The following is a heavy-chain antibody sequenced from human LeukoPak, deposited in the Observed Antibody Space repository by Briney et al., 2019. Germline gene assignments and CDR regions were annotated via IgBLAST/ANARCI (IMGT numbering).Heavy chain of an antibody. V-gene: IGHV1-18*01. J-gene: IGHJ4*02. CDR2: ISTYNGYT. Sequence: SVPVSCKASPYTFTSYGVSWLRQAPGQGLEWMAWISTYNGYTNNTQKLQGRVTMTTDTYTRTVYMELRSLRSDDTALYSCASHTDYGDYYSPAYRRQRTLATAPS. D-gene: IGHD4-17*01. CDR1: PYTFTSYG. CDR3: ASHTDYGDYYSPAY.